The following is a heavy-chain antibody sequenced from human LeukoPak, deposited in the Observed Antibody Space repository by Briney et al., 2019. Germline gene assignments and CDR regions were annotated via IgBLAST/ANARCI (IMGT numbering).Heavy chain of an antibody. V-gene: IGHV4-61*01. D-gene: IGHD1-26*01. CDR2: IYYSGST. CDR3: ARVGGSRGYYYYYMDV. J-gene: IGHJ6*03. CDR1: GGSISSSSYY. Sequence: SETLSLTCTVSGGSISSSSYYWSWIRQPPGKGLEWIGYIYYSGSTNYNPSLKSRVTISVDTSKNQFSLKLSSVTAADTAVYYCARVGGSRGYYYYYMDVWGKGTTVTISS.